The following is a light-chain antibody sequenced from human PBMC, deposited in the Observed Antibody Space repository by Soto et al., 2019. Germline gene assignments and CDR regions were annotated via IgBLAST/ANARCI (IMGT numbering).Light chain of an antibody. CDR2: KAS. CDR1: QSISSW. V-gene: IGKV1-5*03. CDR3: QQYNSYPYT. Sequence: DIQMTQSPSTLSASVGDRVTITCRASQSISSWLAWYQQKPGKAPKLLIYKASSLESGVPSRFSGSGSGAEFTLTISSLQPDDFATYYCQQYNSYPYTFGQGTKLEIK. J-gene: IGKJ2*01.